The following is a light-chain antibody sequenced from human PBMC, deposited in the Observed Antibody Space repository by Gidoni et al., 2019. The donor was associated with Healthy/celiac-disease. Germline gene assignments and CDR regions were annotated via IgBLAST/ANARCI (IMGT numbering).Light chain of an antibody. CDR1: QSVSSY. J-gene: IGKJ5*01. CDR3: QQRSNWPPEIT. CDR2: DAS. V-gene: IGKV3-11*01. Sequence: EIVLTQSPATLPLSPGERSTLSCRASQSVSSYLAWYQQKPGQAPRLLIYDASNRAPGIPARFSGSGSGTDFTLTISSLEPEDFAVYYCQQRSNWPPEITFGQXTRLEIK.